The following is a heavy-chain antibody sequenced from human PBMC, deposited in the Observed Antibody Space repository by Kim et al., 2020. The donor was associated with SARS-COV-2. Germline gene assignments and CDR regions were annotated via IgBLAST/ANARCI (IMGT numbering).Heavy chain of an antibody. CDR2: IYSGDKT. CDR3: ATNLAAAGVV. CDR1: GFTVSSNY. V-gene: IGHV3-66*01. Sequence: GGSLRLSCAASGFTVSSNYMSWLRQAPGKGLEWLSVIYSGDKTYYVESVKGRLTISRDNSKNTLYLQMSSLRVEETAVYYCATNLAAAGVVWGQGTLVT. J-gene: IGHJ4*02. D-gene: IGHD6-13*01.